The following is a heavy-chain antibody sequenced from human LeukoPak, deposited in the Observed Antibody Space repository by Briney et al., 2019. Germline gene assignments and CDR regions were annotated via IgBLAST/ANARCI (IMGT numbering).Heavy chain of an antibody. J-gene: IGHJ4*02. D-gene: IGHD3-10*01. V-gene: IGHV3-30*03. CDR1: GFIFDGYA. Sequence: GGSLRLSCAASGFIFDGYAMNWVRQAPGKGLEWVAQVSKDGNATFYADSVRGRFTISRDNSKNTLSLQMDNLRVDDTAVYFCATGRVQLDYWGQGALVSVSS. CDR2: VSKDGNAT. CDR3: ATGRVQLDY.